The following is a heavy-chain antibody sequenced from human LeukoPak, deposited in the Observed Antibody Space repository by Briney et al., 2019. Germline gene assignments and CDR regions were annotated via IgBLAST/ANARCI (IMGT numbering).Heavy chain of an antibody. V-gene: IGHV1-46*01. CDR3: AGQSPDYYDSSGYYDYYFDY. Sequence: GASVKVSCKASGYTFTSYYMHWVRQAPGQGLEWMGIINPSGGSTSYAQKFQGRVTMTRDTSTSTVYMELSSLRSEDTAVYYCAGQSPDYYDSSGYYDYYFDYWGQGTLVTVSS. CDR1: GYTFTSYY. D-gene: IGHD3-22*01. J-gene: IGHJ4*02. CDR2: INPSGGST.